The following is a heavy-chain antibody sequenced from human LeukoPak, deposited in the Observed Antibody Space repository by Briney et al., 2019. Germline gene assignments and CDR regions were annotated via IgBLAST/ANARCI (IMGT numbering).Heavy chain of an antibody. J-gene: IGHJ2*01. Sequence: GGSLRLSCAASGFTFSSYAMSWVRQAPGKGLEWVSAISGSGGSTYYADSVKGRFTISRDNSKNTLYLQMNSLRAGDTAVYCCATQPLETYYYDSSGSDWYFDLWGRGTLVTVSS. D-gene: IGHD3-22*01. V-gene: IGHV3-23*01. CDR3: ATQPLETYYYDSSGSDWYFDL. CDR1: GFTFSSYA. CDR2: ISGSGGST.